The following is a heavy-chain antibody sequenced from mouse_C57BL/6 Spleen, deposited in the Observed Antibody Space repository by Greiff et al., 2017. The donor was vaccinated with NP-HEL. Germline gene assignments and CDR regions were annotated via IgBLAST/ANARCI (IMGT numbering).Heavy chain of an antibody. J-gene: IGHJ2*01. CDR2: IYPSDSDT. CDR3: SRTDDYDSSYFDY. V-gene: IGHV1-61*01. Sequence: VQLQQSGAELVRPGSSVKLSCKASGYTFTSYWMDWVKQRPGQGLEWIGNIYPSDSDTHYPQQFKDKSTLSVAKSYSTAYLQLSSLTCEESAVYYCSRTDDYDSSYFDYWGQGTTLTVSS. D-gene: IGHD1-1*01. CDR1: GYTFTSYW.